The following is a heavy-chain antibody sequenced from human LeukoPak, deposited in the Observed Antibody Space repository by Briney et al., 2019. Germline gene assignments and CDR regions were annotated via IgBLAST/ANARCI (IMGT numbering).Heavy chain of an antibody. D-gene: IGHD3-10*01. CDR2: IYYSGST. V-gene: IGHV4-39*01. CDR3: ARHEGITMVRSDAFDI. Sequence: SESLSLTCTVSGGSISSSSYYWGWIRQPPGKGLEWIGSIYYSGSTYYNPSLKSRVTISVDTSKNQFSLKLSSVTAADTAVYYCARHEGITMVRSDAFDIWGQGTMVTVSS. J-gene: IGHJ3*02. CDR1: GGSISSSSYY.